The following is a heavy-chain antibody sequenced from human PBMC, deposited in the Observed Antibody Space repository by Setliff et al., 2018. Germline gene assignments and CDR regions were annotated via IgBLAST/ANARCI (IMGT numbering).Heavy chain of an antibody. D-gene: IGHD3-3*01. CDR1: GYSISSGYY. V-gene: IGHV4-38-2*02. J-gene: IGHJ4*02. CDR3: AREPWYYNFWSGYTRDYFDY. Sequence: ASETLSLTCAVSGYSISSGYYWGWIRQPPGKGLEWIGSIYHSGSTYYNPSLKSRVTISVDTSKNQFSLKLSSVTAADTAVYYCAREPWYYNFWSGYTRDYFDYWGQGTLVTVSS. CDR2: IYHSGST.